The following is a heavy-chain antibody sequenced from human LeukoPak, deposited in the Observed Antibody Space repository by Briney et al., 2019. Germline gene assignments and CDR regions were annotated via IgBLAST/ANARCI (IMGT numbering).Heavy chain of an antibody. CDR1: GYPFTSYG. CDR3: ARSSSVTIPGYYFDY. Sequence: ASVKVSCKASGYPFTSYGITWVRQAPGQGLEWMGWISAYNGNTNYAQKLQGRVTPTTDTSTSTAYMELRSLRSDDTAVYYCARSSSVTIPGYYFDYWGQGTLVTVSS. D-gene: IGHD2-21*01. V-gene: IGHV1-18*01. CDR2: ISAYNGNT. J-gene: IGHJ4*02.